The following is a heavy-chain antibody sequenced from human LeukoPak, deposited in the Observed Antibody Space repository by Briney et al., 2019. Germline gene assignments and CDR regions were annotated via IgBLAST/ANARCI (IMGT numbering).Heavy chain of an antibody. Sequence: GGSLRLSCAASGFNFSIHYMNWVRQAPGKGLEWVSSISRGGAYTYYEDSVEGRFTISRDNAKNSLYLQMNSLRDEDTAVYYCARDMAGGYDAFDMWGQGTMVTVSS. V-gene: IGHV3-21*06. D-gene: IGHD1-26*01. J-gene: IGHJ3*02. CDR2: ISRGGAYT. CDR1: GFNFSIHY. CDR3: ARDMAGGYDAFDM.